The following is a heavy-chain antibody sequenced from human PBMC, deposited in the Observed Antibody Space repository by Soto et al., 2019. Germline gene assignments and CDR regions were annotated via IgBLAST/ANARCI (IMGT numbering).Heavy chain of an antibody. J-gene: IGHJ6*03. V-gene: IGHV3-21*01. CDR2: ISSSSSYI. CDR1: GFTFSSYS. Sequence: GGSLRLSCAASGFTFSSYSMNWVRQAPGKGLEWVSSISSSSSYIYYADSVKGRFTISRDNAKNSLYLQMNSLRAEDTAVYYCASLFEGYDFWSGYSSYYYYYYMDVWGKGTTVTVSS. D-gene: IGHD3-3*01. CDR3: ASLFEGYDFWSGYSSYYYYYYMDV.